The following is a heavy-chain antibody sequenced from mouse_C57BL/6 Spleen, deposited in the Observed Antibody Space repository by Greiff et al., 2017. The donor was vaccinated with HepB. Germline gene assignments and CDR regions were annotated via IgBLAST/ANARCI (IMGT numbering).Heavy chain of an antibody. CDR2: IYPGDGDT. V-gene: IGHV1-82*01. J-gene: IGHJ4*01. CDR1: GYAFSSSW. Sequence: VQLQQSGPELVKPGASVKISCKASGYAFSSSWMNWVKQRPGKGLEWIGRIYPGDGDTNYNGKFKGKATLTADKSSSTAYMQLSSLTSEDSAVYFCAEGYAMDYWGQGTSDTVSS. CDR3: AEGYAMDY.